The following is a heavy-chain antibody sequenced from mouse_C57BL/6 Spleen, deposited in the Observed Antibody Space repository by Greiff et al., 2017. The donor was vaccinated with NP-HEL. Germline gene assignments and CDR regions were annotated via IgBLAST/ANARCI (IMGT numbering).Heavy chain of an antibody. CDR1: GYTFTEYT. CDR3: ARHDYYGSRRGYAMDY. J-gene: IGHJ4*01. CDR2: FYPGSGSI. Sequence: VQLQQSGAELVKPGASVKLSCKASGYTFTEYTIHWVKQRSGQGLEWIGWFYPGSGSIKYNEKFKDKATLTADKSSSTVYMELSRLTSEDAAVYFCARHDYYGSRRGYAMDYWGQGTSVTVSS. V-gene: IGHV1-62-2*01. D-gene: IGHD1-1*01.